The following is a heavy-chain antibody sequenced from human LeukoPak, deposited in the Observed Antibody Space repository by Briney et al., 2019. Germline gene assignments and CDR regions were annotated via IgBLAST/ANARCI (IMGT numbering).Heavy chain of an antibody. CDR3: ARADPPYYYDGGAYYTGSDFFDY. CDR2: IYHSGST. D-gene: IGHD3-22*01. V-gene: IGHV4-38-2*02. CDR1: GYSISSGYY. Sequence: ASETLSLTCTVSGYSISSGYYWGWIRQPPGKGLEWIGSIYHSGSTYYNPSLKSRVTISVDTSKNQFSLKLSSVTAADTAVYYCARADPPYYYDGGAYYTGSDFFDYWGQGTLVTVSS. J-gene: IGHJ4*02.